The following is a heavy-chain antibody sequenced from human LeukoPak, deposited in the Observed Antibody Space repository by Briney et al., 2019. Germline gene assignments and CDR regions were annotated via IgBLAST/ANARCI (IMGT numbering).Heavy chain of an antibody. V-gene: IGHV1-69*06. D-gene: IGHD3-3*01. CDR2: IIPIFGTA. CDR3: ARCPSSNYDFWSGYYSRNYYYYMDV. Sequence: ASVKVSCKASGYPFTNYGITWVRQAPGQGLEWMGGIIPIFGTANYAQKFQGRVTIAADKSTSTAYMELSSLRSEDTAVYYCARCPSSNYDFWSGYYSRNYYYYMDVWGKGTTVTVSS. J-gene: IGHJ6*03. CDR1: GYPFTNYG.